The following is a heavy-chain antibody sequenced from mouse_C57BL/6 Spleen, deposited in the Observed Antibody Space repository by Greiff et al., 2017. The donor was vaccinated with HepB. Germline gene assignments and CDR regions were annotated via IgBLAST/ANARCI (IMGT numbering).Heavy chain of an antibody. D-gene: IGHD2-1*01. V-gene: IGHV1-80*01. Sequence: QVHVKQSGAELVKPGASVKISCKASGYAFSSYWMNWVKQRPGKGLEWIGQIYPGDGDTNYNGKFKGKATLTADKSSSTAYMQLSSLTSEDSAVYFCARWGNHWYFDVWGTGTTVTVSS. J-gene: IGHJ1*03. CDR2: IYPGDGDT. CDR1: GYAFSSYW. CDR3: ARWGNHWYFDV.